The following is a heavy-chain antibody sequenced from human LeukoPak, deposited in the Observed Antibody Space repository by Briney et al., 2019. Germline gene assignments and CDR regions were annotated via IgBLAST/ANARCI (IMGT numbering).Heavy chain of an antibody. CDR2: IYSSGTT. D-gene: IGHD3-10*01. V-gene: IGHV4-31*03. CDR3: ARAYGSGSASNRYFDS. J-gene: IGHJ4*02. Sequence: PSQTLSLTCTVSGGSITTGGYYWSWIRQHPEKGPVWIGYIYSSGTTFFNPSLKSRVTISLDTSEHQFSLNLTSVTAADTAVYYCARAYGSGSASNRYFDSWGQGALVTVSS. CDR1: GGSITTGGYY.